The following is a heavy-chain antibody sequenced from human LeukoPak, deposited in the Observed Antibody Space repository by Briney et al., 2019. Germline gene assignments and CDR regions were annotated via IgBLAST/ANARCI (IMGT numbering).Heavy chain of an antibody. D-gene: IGHD2-2*01. CDR3: AKANRYCSSTSCSTYFDY. Sequence: GGSLRLSCAASGFTFDDYAMHWVRQAPGEGLEWVSGISWNSGSIGYADSVKGRFTISRDNAKNSLYLQMNSLRAEDTALYYCAKANRYCSSTSCSTYFDYWGQGTLVTVSS. V-gene: IGHV3-9*01. CDR2: ISWNSGSI. J-gene: IGHJ4*02. CDR1: GFTFDDYA.